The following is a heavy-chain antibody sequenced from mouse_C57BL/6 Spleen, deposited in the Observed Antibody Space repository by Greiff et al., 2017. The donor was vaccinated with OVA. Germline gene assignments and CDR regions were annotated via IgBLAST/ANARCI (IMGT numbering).Heavy chain of an antibody. CDR1: GYAFSSSW. J-gene: IGHJ2*01. CDR2: IYPGDGDT. D-gene: IGHD4-1*01. CDR3: ATGTRYFDY. Sequence: VKLMESGPELVKPGASVKISCKASGYAFSSSWMNWVKQRPGKGLEWIGRIYPGDGDTNYNGKFKGKATLTADKSSSTAYMQLSSLTSEDSAVYFCATGTRYFDYWGQGTTLTVSS. V-gene: IGHV1-82*01.